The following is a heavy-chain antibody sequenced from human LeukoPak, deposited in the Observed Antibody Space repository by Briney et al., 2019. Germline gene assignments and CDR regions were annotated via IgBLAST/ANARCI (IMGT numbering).Heavy chain of an antibody. CDR2: IYTSGST. Sequence: SETLCLTCTVSGGSISSCYWSWIRQPAGKGLEWIGRIYTSGSTNYNPSLKSRVTMSVDTSKNQFSLKLSSVTAADTAVYYCARVSTIAAAGIDYWGQGTLATVSS. V-gene: IGHV4-4*07. CDR3: ARVSTIAAAGIDY. D-gene: IGHD6-13*01. J-gene: IGHJ4*02. CDR1: GGSISSCY.